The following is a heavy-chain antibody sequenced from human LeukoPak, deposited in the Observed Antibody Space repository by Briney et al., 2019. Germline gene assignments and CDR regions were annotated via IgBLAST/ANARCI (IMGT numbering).Heavy chain of an antibody. CDR3: AKDRSHWLGAGFDY. D-gene: IGHD6-19*01. CDR1: GFTFDSYA. Sequence: GGSLRLSCAASGFTFDSYAMTWVRQAPGKGLEWVSGITGNGGSTYYADSVKGRFTISRDNSKNTLYLLMNSLRVEDTAVYCCAKDRSHWLGAGFDYWGEGNQVTVSS. J-gene: IGHJ4*02. V-gene: IGHV3-23*01. CDR2: ITGNGGST.